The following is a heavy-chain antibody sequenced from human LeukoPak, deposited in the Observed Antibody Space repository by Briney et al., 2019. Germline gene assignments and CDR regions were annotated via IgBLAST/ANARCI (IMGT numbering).Heavy chain of an antibody. CDR2: MYWDDDK. D-gene: IGHD3-22*01. V-gene: IGHV2-5*02. CDR3: AHSSYDRSGYLFDY. CDR1: GFSLSTSAVG. J-gene: IGHJ4*02. Sequence: SGPTLVKPRQTLTLTCTFSGFSLSTSAVGMGWIRHPPGKALEWLARMYWDDDKRRSPSLKSRLTITKDTSKNQVVLTMTNMDPVDTATYYCAHSSYDRSGYLFDYWGQGTLVTVSS.